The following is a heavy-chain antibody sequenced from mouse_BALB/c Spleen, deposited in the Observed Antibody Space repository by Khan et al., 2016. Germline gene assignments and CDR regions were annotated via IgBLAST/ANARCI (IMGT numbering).Heavy chain of an antibody. CDR3: ARGKERNTSK. Sequence: QVQLQQSGAELAKPGASVKMSCKASGYTLTSYWMPWVKQRPGQGLAWIGYINHSTGYTEYNQKFKARATLTADKYSSTAYMQLSSLTSEDSAVYYCARGKERNTSKWGQGTRITVSA. D-gene: IGHD1-1*01. CDR2: INHSTGYT. CDR1: GYTLTSYW. J-gene: IGHJ3*02. V-gene: IGHV1-7*01.